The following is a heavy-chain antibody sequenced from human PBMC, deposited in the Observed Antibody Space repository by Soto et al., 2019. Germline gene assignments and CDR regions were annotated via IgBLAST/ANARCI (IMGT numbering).Heavy chain of an antibody. V-gene: IGHV3-74*01. J-gene: IGHJ4*02. CDR3: VRGTTAWRGMDY. Sequence: GGSLRLSCAASGFTFSTYCMHWVRHTPGTGLVWVSRTCRYGRELYYADSVKGRFTISRDDAKNTLYLQMDSLRVEDTGIYYCVRGTTAWRGMDYWGQGALVTVSS. CDR1: GFTFSTYC. D-gene: IGHD1-1*01. CDR2: TCRYGREL.